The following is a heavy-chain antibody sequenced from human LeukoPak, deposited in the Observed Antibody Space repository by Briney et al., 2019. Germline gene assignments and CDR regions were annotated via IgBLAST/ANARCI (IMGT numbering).Heavy chain of an antibody. V-gene: IGHV3-23*01. J-gene: IGHJ4*02. Sequence: QPGGSLRLSCAASGFSFSSYAMSWVRQAPGKGLEWVSGISGSGGSTYYADSVKGRFTISRDNSKNTLYLQMNSLRAEDTAVYYCAKVFGMMVRGVSDYLGQGTLVTVSS. CDR1: GFSFSSYA. D-gene: IGHD3-10*01. CDR3: AKVFGMMVRGVSDY. CDR2: ISGSGGST.